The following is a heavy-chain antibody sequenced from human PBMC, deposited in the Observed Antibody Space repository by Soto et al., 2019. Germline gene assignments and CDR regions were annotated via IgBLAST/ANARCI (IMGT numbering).Heavy chain of an antibody. CDR1: GGSISSYY. V-gene: IGHV4-59*01. Sequence: PSETLSLTCTVSGGSISSYYWGWIRQPPGKGLEWIGYSYYSGSTNYNPSLKSRVTMSVDTSKNQFSLKLSSVTAADTAVYYCATGRGDDYSNFYYFDYWGQGTLVTVSS. D-gene: IGHD4-4*01. CDR2: SYYSGST. J-gene: IGHJ4*02. CDR3: ATGRGDDYSNFYYFDY.